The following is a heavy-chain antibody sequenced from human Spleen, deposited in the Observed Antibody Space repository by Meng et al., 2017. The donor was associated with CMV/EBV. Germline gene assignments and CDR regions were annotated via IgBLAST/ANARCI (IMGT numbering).Heavy chain of an antibody. CDR1: GYY. CDR2: INHSGST. D-gene: IGHD3-22*01. Sequence: GYYWRSIRQTPGKGLEWIGEINHSGSTNYNPSLKSRVTISVDTSKNQFSLKLSSVTAADTAVYYCARGARRKYYYDSSGYSEYFQHWGQGTLVTVSS. CDR3: ARGARRKYYYDSSGYSEYFQH. V-gene: IGHV4-34*01. J-gene: IGHJ1*01.